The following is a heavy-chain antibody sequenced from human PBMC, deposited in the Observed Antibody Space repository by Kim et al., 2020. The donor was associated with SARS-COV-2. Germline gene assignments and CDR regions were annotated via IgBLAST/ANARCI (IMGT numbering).Heavy chain of an antibody. Sequence: DNPSLKSRVTISVDTSKNQFSLKLSSVTAADTAVYYCARAPIAARSMDVWGQGTTVTVSS. D-gene: IGHD6-6*01. CDR3: ARAPIAARSMDV. J-gene: IGHJ6*02. V-gene: IGHV4-30-2*05.